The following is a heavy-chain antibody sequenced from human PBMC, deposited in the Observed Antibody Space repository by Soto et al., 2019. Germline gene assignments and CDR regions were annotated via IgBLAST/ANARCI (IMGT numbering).Heavy chain of an antibody. D-gene: IGHD6-13*01. V-gene: IGHV3-66*01. CDR2: IYSGGST. J-gene: IGHJ6*03. CDR3: ARVDSSSWYGNYYYYMDV. Sequence: EVQLVESGGGLVQPGGSLRLSCAASGFTVSSNYMSWVRQAPGKGLEWVSVIYSGGSTYYADSVKGRFTISRDNPKNTLYLQMNSLRDEDPAVYYCARVDSSSWYGNYYYYMDVWGKGTTVTVSS. CDR1: GFTVSSNY.